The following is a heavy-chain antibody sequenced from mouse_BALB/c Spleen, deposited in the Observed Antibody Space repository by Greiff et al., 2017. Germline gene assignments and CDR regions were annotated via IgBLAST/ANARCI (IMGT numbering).Heavy chain of an antibody. J-gene: IGHJ3*01. Sequence: DLVKPGASVKLSCKASGYTFTSYWINWIKQRPGQGLEWIGRIAPGSGSTYYNEMFKGKATLTVDTSSSTAYMELRSLTSEDSAVYYCASWGFAYWGQGTLVTVSA. CDR3: ASWGFAY. CDR2: IAPGSGST. CDR1: GYTFTSYW. V-gene: IGHV1S41*01.